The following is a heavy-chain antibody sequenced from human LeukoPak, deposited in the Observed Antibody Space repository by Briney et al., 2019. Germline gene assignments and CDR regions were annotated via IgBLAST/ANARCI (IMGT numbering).Heavy chain of an antibody. D-gene: IGHD2-8*01. CDR2: INPSGGST. CDR3: ASVYLYGMDA. Sequence: ASVKVSCKASGGTFSSYAISWVRQAPGQGLEWMAIINPSGGSTNYAQKFQGRVTMTRDTPTNTVYMELSSLRTEDTAVYYCASVYLYGMDAWGQGTTVTVSS. CDR1: GGTFSSYA. V-gene: IGHV1-46*01. J-gene: IGHJ6*02.